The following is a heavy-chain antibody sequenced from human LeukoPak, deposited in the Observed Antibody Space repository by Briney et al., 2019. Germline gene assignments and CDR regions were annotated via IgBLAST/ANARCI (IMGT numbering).Heavy chain of an antibody. CDR1: GYTFTSYY. V-gene: IGHV1-46*01. CDR2: IHPTVGDT. J-gene: IGHJ3*02. D-gene: IGHD6-25*01. CDR3: ARYGFSSVWQGGWHAFDI. Sequence: GASVKVSCKASGYTFTSYYLHWVRQAPGQGLEWMGIIHPTVGDTTYAQKFQSRVTMTRDMSTGTVYMDLSSLRSEDTAVYYCARYGFSSVWQGGWHAFDIWGQGTTVTVSS.